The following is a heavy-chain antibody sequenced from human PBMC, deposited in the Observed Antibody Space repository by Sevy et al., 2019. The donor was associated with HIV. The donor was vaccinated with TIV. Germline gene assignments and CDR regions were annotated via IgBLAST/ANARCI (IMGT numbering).Heavy chain of an antibody. CDR1: GFTFSSYS. CDR2: ISSSSSTI. D-gene: IGHD5-18*01. V-gene: IGHV3-48*02. J-gene: IGHJ4*02. Sequence: GGSLRLSCAASGFTFSSYSMNWVRQAPGKGPEWVSYISSSSSTIYYADSVKGRFTISRDNAKNSLYLQMNSLRDEDTAVYYCARDNGGYSYGSIDYWGQGTLVTVSS. CDR3: ARDNGGYSYGSIDY.